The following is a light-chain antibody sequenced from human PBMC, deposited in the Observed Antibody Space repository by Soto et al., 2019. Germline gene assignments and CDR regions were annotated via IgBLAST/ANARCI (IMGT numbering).Light chain of an antibody. CDR1: QSIRSW. CDR3: QQYNSYPYT. V-gene: IGKV1-5*03. Sequence: DIQMTQSPSTLSASVGDRVTITCRASQSIRSWLAWYQQKPGKAPKLLIYQASSLETGVPSRFSGSGSGREFTLTISSLQPDDSATYYCQQYNSYPYTFGQGTKVDIK. J-gene: IGKJ2*01. CDR2: QAS.